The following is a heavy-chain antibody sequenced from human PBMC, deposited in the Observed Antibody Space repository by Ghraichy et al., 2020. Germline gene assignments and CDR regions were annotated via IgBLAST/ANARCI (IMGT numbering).Heavy chain of an antibody. J-gene: IGHJ3*02. V-gene: IGHV3-53*01. D-gene: IGHD3-3*01. CDR3: ARTRHYDFWSGYYGGGAFDI. CDR1: GFTVSSNY. Sequence: GGSLRLSCAASGFTVSSNYMSWVRQAPGKGLEWVSVIYSGGSTYYADSVKGRFTISRDNSKNTLYLQMNSLRAEDTAVYYCARTRHYDFWSGYYGGGAFDIWGQGTMVTVSS. CDR2: IYSGGST.